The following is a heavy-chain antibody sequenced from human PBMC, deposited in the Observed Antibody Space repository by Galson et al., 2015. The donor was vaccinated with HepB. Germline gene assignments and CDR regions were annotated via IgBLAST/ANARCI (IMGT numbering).Heavy chain of an antibody. J-gene: IGHJ3*02. CDR1: GFTFSSYS. V-gene: IGHV3-21*01. D-gene: IGHD7-27*01. CDR3: ARDGNWGSVAFDI. Sequence: SLRLSCAASGFTFSSYSMNWVRQAPGKGLEWVSSISSSSSYIYYADSVKGRFTISRDNAKNSLYLQMNSLRAEDTAVYYCARDGNWGSVAFDIWGQGTMVTVSS. CDR2: ISSSSSYI.